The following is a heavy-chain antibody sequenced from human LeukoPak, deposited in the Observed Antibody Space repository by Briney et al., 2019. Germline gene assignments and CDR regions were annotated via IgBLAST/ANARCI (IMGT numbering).Heavy chain of an antibody. Sequence: SETLSLTCTVSGGSINSYYWNWIRQPPGKGLEWIGYIYHSGSTNYNPSLKSRVTISLDTSKNQFSLKLTSVTAADTAVYYCARTLVVVVAATSPTEQKYNWFDPWGQGTLVTVSS. CDR3: ARTLVVVVAATSPTEQKYNWFDP. D-gene: IGHD2-15*01. J-gene: IGHJ5*02. CDR2: IYHSGST. V-gene: IGHV4-59*01. CDR1: GGSINSYY.